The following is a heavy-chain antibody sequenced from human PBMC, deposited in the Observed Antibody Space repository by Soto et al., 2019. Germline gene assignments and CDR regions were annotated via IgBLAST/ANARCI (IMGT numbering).Heavy chain of an antibody. D-gene: IGHD3-22*01. CDR1: GFTFSSYG. V-gene: IGHV3-30*18. CDR2: ISYDGSNK. Sequence: QVQLVESGGGVVQPGRSLRLSCAASGFTFSSYGMHWVRQAPGKGLEWVAVISYDGSNKYYADSVQGRFTISRDISKNTLYLQMNSLRAEDTAVYYCAKDPVAWLLAYYFDYWGQGTLVTVSS. J-gene: IGHJ4*02. CDR3: AKDPVAWLLAYYFDY.